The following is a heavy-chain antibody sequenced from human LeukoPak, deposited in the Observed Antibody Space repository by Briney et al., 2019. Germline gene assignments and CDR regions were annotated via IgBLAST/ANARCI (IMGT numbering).Heavy chain of an antibody. V-gene: IGHV4-39*01. J-gene: IGHJ6*03. CDR3: ARLQKYQLPHRDYYYYMDV. CDR1: GGSISSSSYY. Sequence: SETLSLTCTVSGGSISSSSYYWGWIRQPPGKGLEWIGSIYYSGSTYYNPSLKSRVTISVDTSKNQFSLKLSSVTAADTAVYYCARLQKYQLPHRDYYYYMDVWGKGTTVTVSS. D-gene: IGHD2-2*01. CDR2: IYYSGST.